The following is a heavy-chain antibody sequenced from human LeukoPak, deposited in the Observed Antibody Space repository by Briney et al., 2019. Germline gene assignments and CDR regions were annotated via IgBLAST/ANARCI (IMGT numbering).Heavy chain of an antibody. Sequence: SVKVSCKASGGTFSSYAISWVRQAPGQGLEWMGGIIPIFGTANYAQKFQGRVTITTDESTSTAYMELSSLRSEDTAVYYCASNTLAADEYYYYMDVWGKGTTVTVSS. D-gene: IGHD6-13*01. CDR1: GGTFSSYA. CDR2: IIPIFGTA. V-gene: IGHV1-69*05. J-gene: IGHJ6*03. CDR3: ASNTLAADEYYYYMDV.